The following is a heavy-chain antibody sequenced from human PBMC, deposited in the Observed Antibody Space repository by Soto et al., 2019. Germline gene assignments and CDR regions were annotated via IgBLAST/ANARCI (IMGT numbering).Heavy chain of an antibody. CDR2: IIPIFGTA. V-gene: IGHV1-69*13. CDR3: ARDRGRDWYRHWFDP. Sequence: SVKVSCKASGGTFSSYAISWLRQSPGQGLEWMGGIIPIFGTANYAQKFQGRVTITADESTSTAYMELSSLRSEDTAVYYCARDRGRDWYRHWFDPWGQGTLVTVSS. D-gene: IGHD6-19*01. CDR1: GGTFSSYA. J-gene: IGHJ5*02.